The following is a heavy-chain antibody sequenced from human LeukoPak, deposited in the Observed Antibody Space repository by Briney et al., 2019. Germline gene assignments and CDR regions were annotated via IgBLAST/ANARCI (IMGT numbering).Heavy chain of an antibody. J-gene: IGHJ4*02. CDR2: ISGYNGNT. V-gene: IGHV1-18*01. D-gene: IGHD3-10*01. CDR3: ARDRAEASGTYFDY. CDR1: GYSFTDCG. Sequence: GASVKVSCKASGYSFTDCGISWVRQAPGQGLEWMGWISGYNGNTNYAQKVQDRVTMTTDTSTSTAYMELRSLRSDDTAVYYCARDRAEASGTYFDYWGPGTLVTVSS.